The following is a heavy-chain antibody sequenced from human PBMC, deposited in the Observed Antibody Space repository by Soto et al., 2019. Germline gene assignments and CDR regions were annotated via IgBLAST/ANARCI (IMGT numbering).Heavy chain of an antibody. V-gene: IGHV1-18*01. J-gene: IGHJ4*02. CDR3: ARERLIAVTGLLHY. CDR1: GYPFTSYG. Sequence: QVQLVQSGAEVKKPGASVKVSCKTSGYPFTSYGINWVRQAPGQGPEWRGSISAYNGKTSYTQKFQGRVTMTTDTSTSTAYMELRSLRSDDTAVYYCARERLIAVTGLLHYWGQGTRVTVSS. D-gene: IGHD6-19*01. CDR2: ISAYNGKT.